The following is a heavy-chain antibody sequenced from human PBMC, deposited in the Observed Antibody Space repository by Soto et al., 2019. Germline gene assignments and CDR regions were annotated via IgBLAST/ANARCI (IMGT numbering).Heavy chain of an antibody. CDR3: ARAEGIPDDHFDY. D-gene: IGHD2-2*01. J-gene: IGHJ4*02. Sequence: SETLSLTCTVSGGSISSGGYYWSWIRQHPGKGLEWIGYIYYSGSTYYNPSLKSRVTISVDTSKNQFSLKLSSVTAADTAVYYCARAEGIPDDHFDYWGQGTLVTVSS. V-gene: IGHV4-31*03. CDR2: IYYSGST. CDR1: GGSISSGGYY.